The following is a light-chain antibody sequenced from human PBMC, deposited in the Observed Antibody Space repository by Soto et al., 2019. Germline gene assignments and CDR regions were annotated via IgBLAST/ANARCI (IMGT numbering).Light chain of an antibody. CDR3: AAGDDSLNGVFV. Sequence: QSVLTQPPSASGTPGQRVTISCSGSSSNIGSNTVSWYQQLPGTAPKLLIYSNNQRPSGVPDRFSGSKSGTSASLAISGLKSEDEAFYYCAAGDDSLNGVFVLGTGTKATVL. J-gene: IGLJ1*01. V-gene: IGLV1-44*01. CDR1: SSNIGSNT. CDR2: SNN.